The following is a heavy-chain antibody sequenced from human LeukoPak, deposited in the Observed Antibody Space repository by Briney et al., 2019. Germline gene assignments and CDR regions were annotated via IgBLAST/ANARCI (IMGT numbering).Heavy chain of an antibody. CDR2: IYHTKTT. CDR3: ARVSGDDSGHFHL. J-gene: IGHJ1*01. V-gene: IGHV4-38-2*01. Sequence: SETLSLTRAVSGYSIGSGYYWGWIRQPPGEGLEGIGSIYHTKTTSYNPSLTSRVTISVDTSKSQFSLRLSSVTAADTAVYYCARVSGDDSGHFHLWGQGTLVTVSS. CDR1: GYSIGSGYY. D-gene: IGHD2-21*02.